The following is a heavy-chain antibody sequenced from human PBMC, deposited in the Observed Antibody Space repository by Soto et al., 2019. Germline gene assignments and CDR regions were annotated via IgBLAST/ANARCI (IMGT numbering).Heavy chain of an antibody. Sequence: EVQLVETGGGLIQPGGSLRLSCAASGFSVSSKYMSWVRQAPGKGLEWVSVIYSGGDTKYADSVKGRFTISRDNSKNTLYIQMNSLRAEDTAVYYCAREGSFVSGGTNDAFDIWGQGTMVTVSS. CDR2: IYSGGDT. J-gene: IGHJ3*02. CDR1: GFSVSSKY. D-gene: IGHD6-19*01. CDR3: AREGSFVSGGTNDAFDI. V-gene: IGHV3-53*02.